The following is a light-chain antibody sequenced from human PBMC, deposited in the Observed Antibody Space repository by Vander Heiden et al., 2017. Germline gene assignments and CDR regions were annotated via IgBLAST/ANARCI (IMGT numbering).Light chain of an antibody. CDR3: QVWDSTTDHHV. V-gene: IGLV3-21*02. CDR2: DDG. CDR1: NLGSNS. J-gene: IGLJ1*01. Sequence: SYVLTPPPAASAAPGPTAQTTCGGKNLGSNSAHRYQQRPAQTPVLVVYDDGNRPSGIPERFSGSNSGNAATLTISRVEAGDEADYYCQVWDSTTDHHVFATGTKVTVL.